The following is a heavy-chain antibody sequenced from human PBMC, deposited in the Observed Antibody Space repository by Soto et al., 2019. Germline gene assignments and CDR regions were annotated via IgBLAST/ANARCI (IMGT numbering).Heavy chain of an antibody. CDR1: GGSISSYY. CDR3: ARDGQWESRVGWFDP. Sequence: QVQLQESGPGLVKPSETLSLTCTVSGGSISSYYWSWIRQPPGKGLEWIGYIYYSGSTNYNPSLKSRVTLSVDTSKNQFSLKLSSVTAADTAVYYCARDGQWESRVGWFDPWGQGTLVTVSS. J-gene: IGHJ5*02. V-gene: IGHV4-59*01. D-gene: IGHD1-26*01. CDR2: IYYSGST.